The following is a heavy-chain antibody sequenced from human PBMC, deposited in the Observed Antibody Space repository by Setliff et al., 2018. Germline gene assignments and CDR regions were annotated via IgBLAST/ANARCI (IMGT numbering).Heavy chain of an antibody. V-gene: IGHV1-69*10. CDR2: IIPVLGMT. J-gene: IGHJ5*02. CDR1: GDPFNAYG. Sequence: PSVKVSCKASGDPFNAYGVSWVRQAPGQGLEWMGAIIPVLGMTDYAQSFQGRLTITADESTSTAYMELRSLRSDDTAVYYCARVELRRAAAGFNYFDPWGQGTPVTVSS. CDR3: ARVELRRAAAGFNYFDP. D-gene: IGHD6-13*01.